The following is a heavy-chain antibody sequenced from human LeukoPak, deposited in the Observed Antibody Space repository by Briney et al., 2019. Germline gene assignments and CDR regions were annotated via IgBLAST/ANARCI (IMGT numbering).Heavy chain of an antibody. V-gene: IGHV6-1*01. CDR2: TYYRSKWYN. CDR3: ARALAAAGQNWFDP. D-gene: IGHD6-13*01. CDR1: GDSVSSNSAA. Sequence: SQTLSLTCAISGDSVSSNSAAWNWIRQSPSRGLEWLGRTYYRSKWYNDYAVSVKSRITINPDTSKNQLSLQLNSMTPEDTAVYYCARALAAAGQNWFDPWGQGTLVTVSS. J-gene: IGHJ5*02.